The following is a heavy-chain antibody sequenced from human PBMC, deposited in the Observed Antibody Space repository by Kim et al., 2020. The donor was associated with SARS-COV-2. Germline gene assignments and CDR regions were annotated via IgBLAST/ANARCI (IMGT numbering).Heavy chain of an antibody. CDR3: ARDYRITMIVVVTYTLGYGMDV. Sequence: GGSLRLSCAASGFTFSSYAMHWVRQAPGKGLEWVAVISYDGSNKYYADSVKGRFTISRDNSKNTLYLQMNSLRAEDTAVYYCARDYRITMIVVVTYTLGYGMDVWGQGTTVTVSS. V-gene: IGHV3-30*04. CDR1: GFTFSSYA. J-gene: IGHJ6*02. CDR2: ISYDGSNK. D-gene: IGHD3-22*01.